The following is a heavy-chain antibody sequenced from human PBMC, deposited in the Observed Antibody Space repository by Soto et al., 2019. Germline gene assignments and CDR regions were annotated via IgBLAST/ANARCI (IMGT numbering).Heavy chain of an antibody. D-gene: IGHD2-15*01. Sequence: TLSLTCAVSGGSISSGGYSWSWIRQPPGKGLEWIGYIYHSGSTYYNPSLKSRVTISVDRSKNQFSLKLSSVTAADTAVYYCARGDDTPRYDYWGQGTLVTVSS. CDR3: ARGDDTPRYDY. J-gene: IGHJ4*02. CDR2: IYHSGST. V-gene: IGHV4-30-2*01. CDR1: GGSISSGGYS.